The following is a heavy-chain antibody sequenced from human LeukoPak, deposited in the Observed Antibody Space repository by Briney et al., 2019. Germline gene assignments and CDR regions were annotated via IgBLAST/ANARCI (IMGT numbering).Heavy chain of an antibody. J-gene: IGHJ4*02. Sequence: ASVKVSCKASGYTFTSYVISWVRQAPGQGLEWMGWISAYNGNTNYAQKLQGRVTMTTDTSTSTAYMELRSLRSDDTAVYYCARAGGDYYDSSGYGTFDYWGQGTLVTVSS. CDR1: GYTFTSYV. CDR2: ISAYNGNT. V-gene: IGHV1-18*01. D-gene: IGHD3-22*01. CDR3: ARAGGDYYDSSGYGTFDY.